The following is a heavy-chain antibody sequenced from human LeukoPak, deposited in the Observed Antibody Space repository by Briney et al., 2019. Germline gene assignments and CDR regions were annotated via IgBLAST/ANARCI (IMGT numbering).Heavy chain of an antibody. J-gene: IGHJ4*02. Sequence: GGSLRLSCAASGFTFSNHGMHWVRRAPGKGLEWVAFMRYDGSGKYYADSVQGRFTISRDNSKNTLYLQMNSLRAEDTAVYYCAKVGSGGSRRYWGQGTLVTVSA. CDR1: GFTFSNHG. CDR3: AKVGSGGSRRY. D-gene: IGHD1-26*01. CDR2: MRYDGSGK. V-gene: IGHV3-30*02.